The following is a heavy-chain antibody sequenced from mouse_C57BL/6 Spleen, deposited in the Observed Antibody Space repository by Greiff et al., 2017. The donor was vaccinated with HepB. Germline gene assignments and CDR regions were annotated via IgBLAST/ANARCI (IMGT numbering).Heavy chain of an antibody. V-gene: IGHV1-82*01. CDR3: ARSSTVVALFYAMDY. CDR1: GYAFSSYW. J-gene: IGHJ4*01. D-gene: IGHD1-1*01. Sequence: QVQLQQSGPELVKPGASVKISCKASGYAFSSYWMNWVKQRPGKGLEWIGRIYPGEGDTNYNGKFKGKATMTADKSSSTAYMQLSSLTSEDSAVYFCARSSTVVALFYAMDYWGQGTSVTVSS. CDR2: IYPGEGDT.